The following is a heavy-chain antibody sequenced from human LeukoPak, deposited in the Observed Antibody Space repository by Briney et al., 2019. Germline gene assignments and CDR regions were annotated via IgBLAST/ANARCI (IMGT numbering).Heavy chain of an antibody. CDR3: ARAPYTYCGGDCYSNYFDY. V-gene: IGHV4-4*02. D-gene: IGHD2-21*02. CDR1: GVSISSSNW. CDR2: SYHSGST. Sequence: SETLSLTCAVSGVSISSSNWWSWVRHPPGKRLEGVGESYHSGSTNYNPSLKSRVTISVDKSKNQFSLKLSSVTAADTAVYYCARAPYTYCGGDCYSNYFDYWGQGTLVTVSS. J-gene: IGHJ4*02.